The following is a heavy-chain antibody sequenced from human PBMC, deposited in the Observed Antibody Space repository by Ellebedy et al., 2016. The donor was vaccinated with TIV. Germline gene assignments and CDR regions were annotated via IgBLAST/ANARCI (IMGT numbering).Heavy chain of an antibody. Sequence: PGGSLRLSCAASGFTFSSFWMSWVRQAPGKGLEWVANIKQDGTEIYYLDSVKGRFTISRDNAKNSVYLQMNSLRAEDTAVYFCPRHGYGGDSFAFDLWGQGTMVTVSS. D-gene: IGHD4-23*01. CDR2: IKQDGTEI. J-gene: IGHJ3*01. V-gene: IGHV3-7*01. CDR3: PRHGYGGDSFAFDL. CDR1: GFTFSSFW.